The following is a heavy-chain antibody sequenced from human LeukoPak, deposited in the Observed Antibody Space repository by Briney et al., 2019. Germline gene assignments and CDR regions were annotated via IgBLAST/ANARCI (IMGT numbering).Heavy chain of an antibody. Sequence: SETLSLTCTVAGGSINSYYRNWIRKTPGKGLEWIGYISYSGATSYNPSLKSRVTISEDTSKNQFYLRMSSMAAADTAFYYCAAGGYYGSGAFHIWGLGTMVTVSS. CDR3: AAGGYYGSGAFHI. D-gene: IGHD3-10*01. CDR2: ISYSGAT. CDR1: GGSINSYY. V-gene: IGHV4-59*01. J-gene: IGHJ3*02.